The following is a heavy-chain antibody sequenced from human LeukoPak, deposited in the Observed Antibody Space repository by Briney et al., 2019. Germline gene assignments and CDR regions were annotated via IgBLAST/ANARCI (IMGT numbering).Heavy chain of an antibody. J-gene: IGHJ5*02. CDR2: IYYTGST. CDR3: AREPPSGSLNSLDWFDP. D-gene: IGHD1-26*01. V-gene: IGHV4-59*01. CDR1: GGSISSYY. Sequence: SETLSLTCTVSGGSISSYYWSRIRQPPGKGLEWIGYIYYTGSTNYNPSLKSRVTISVDTSKNQFSLKLSSVTAADTAVYYCAREPPSGSLNSLDWFDPWGQGTLVTVSS.